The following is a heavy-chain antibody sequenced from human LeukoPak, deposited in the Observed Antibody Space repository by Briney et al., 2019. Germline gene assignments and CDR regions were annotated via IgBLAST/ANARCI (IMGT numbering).Heavy chain of an antibody. V-gene: IGHV3-7*01. CDR2: INQDGNQK. Sequence: GGSLRLSCADSGFTFGSHWMAWIRQTPGKGLEWVGDINQDGNQKYYVYSVRGRFTISRDNPKNSLYLQMNSLRVEDTAVYFCARDLGGGHFDSWGQGTLVAVS. CDR3: ARDLGGGHFDS. J-gene: IGHJ4*02. CDR1: GFTFGSHW. D-gene: IGHD3-16*01.